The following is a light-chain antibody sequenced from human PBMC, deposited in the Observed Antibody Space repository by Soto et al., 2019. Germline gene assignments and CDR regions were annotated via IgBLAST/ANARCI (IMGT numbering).Light chain of an antibody. CDR1: SGHSSYA. J-gene: IGLJ2*01. CDR3: QTWGSGIHVL. Sequence: QSALTQSPSASASLGASVKLTCTLSSGHSSYAIAWHQQQPEKGPRYLMKLNSDGSHSKGDGIPDRFSGSSSGAERYLTISSLQSEDEADYYCQTWGSGIHVLFGGGTKVTVL. CDR2: LNSDGSH. V-gene: IGLV4-69*01.